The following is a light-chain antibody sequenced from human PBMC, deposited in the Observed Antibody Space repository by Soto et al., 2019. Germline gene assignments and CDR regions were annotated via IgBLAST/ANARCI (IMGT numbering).Light chain of an antibody. CDR1: QSVSSN. CDR3: QQYNNWPPVT. J-gene: IGKJ4*01. CDR2: GAS. V-gene: IGKV3-15*01. Sequence: EIVLTQSPATLSLSPGERATLSCRASQSVSSNLAWYQQKPGQAPRLLIYGASTRATGIPARFSGSGSGTEFTLTISSLQSEDFAVYYCQQYNNWPPVTFGGGTKVEIK.